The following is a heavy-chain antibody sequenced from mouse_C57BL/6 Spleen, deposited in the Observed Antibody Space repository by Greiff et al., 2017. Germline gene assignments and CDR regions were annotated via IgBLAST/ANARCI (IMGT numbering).Heavy chain of an antibody. CDR3: ARVAGTAYWYFDV. D-gene: IGHD4-1*01. Sequence: EVKLMESGPGLVKPSQSLSLTCSVTGYSITSGYYWNWIRQFPGNKLEWMGYISYDGSNNYNPSLKNRISITRDTSKNQFFLKLNSVTTEDTATYYCARVAGTAYWYFDVWGTGTTVTVSS. V-gene: IGHV3-6*01. J-gene: IGHJ1*03. CDR1: GYSITSGYY. CDR2: ISYDGSN.